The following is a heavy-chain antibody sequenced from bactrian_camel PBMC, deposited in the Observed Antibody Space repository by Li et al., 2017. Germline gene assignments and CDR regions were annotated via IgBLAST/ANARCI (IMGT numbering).Heavy chain of an antibody. CDR2: VDSGGSTT. V-gene: IGHV3S1*01. CDR3: ATNFGTGGSWVEYNY. J-gene: IGHJ4*01. Sequence: HVQLVESGGGLVQPGGSLRLSCAASGFIFSNYWMYWVRQAPGKGREWVASVDSGGSTTYYADSVKGRFTASRDNAQNTVYLQMNSLKSEDTALYYCATNFGTGGSWVEYNYWGQGTQVTVS. D-gene: IGHD6*01. CDR1: GFIFSNYW.